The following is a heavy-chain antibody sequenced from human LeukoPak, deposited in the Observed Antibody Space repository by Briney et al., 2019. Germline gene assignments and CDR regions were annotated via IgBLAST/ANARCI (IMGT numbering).Heavy chain of an antibody. V-gene: IGHV3-53*01. J-gene: IGHJ4*02. CDR2: LYSGGTT. CDR1: GFTVSTNY. Sequence: GGSLRLSCAVSGFTVSTNYVIWVRQAPGKGLEWVSVLYSGGTTYYADSVKGRFTISRDNSKNTLFLQMNSLRAEDTAVYYCARMAVWGSYRLDYWGQGTLVTVSS. CDR3: ARMAVWGSYRLDY. D-gene: IGHD3-16*02.